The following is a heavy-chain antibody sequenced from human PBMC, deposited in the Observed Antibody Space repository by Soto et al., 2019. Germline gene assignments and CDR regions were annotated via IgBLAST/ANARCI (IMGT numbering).Heavy chain of an antibody. CDR1: GGSFSGYY. J-gene: IGHJ4*02. D-gene: IGHD3-3*01. CDR3: ARLRYDFWSGYYSYIFDY. V-gene: IGHV4-34*01. CDR2: INHSGST. Sequence: SETLSLTCAVYGGSFSGYYWSWIRQPPGKGLKWIGEINHSGSTNYNPSLKSRVTISVDKSKNQFSLKLSSVTAADTAVYYCARLRYDFWSGYYSYIFDYWGQGTLVTVSS.